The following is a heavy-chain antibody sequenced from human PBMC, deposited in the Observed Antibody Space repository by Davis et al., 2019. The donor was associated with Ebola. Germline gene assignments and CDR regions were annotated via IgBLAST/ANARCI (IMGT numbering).Heavy chain of an antibody. D-gene: IGHD2-15*01. V-gene: IGHV3-11*03. Sequence: SVKGRFTISRDNAKNSLYLQMNSLRAEDTAVYYCAKRDIGGSSFRSFDYWGQGTLVTVSS. CDR3: AKRDIGGSSFRSFDY. J-gene: IGHJ4*02.